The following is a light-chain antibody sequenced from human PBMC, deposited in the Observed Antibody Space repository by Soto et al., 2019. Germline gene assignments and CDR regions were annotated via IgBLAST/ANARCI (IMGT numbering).Light chain of an antibody. CDR2: GAS. CDR1: QSVSNN. CDR3: QQFNNWPLT. J-gene: IGKJ4*01. V-gene: IGKV3-15*01. Sequence: EIAMTQSPATLSVSPGERGTLSCRASQSVSNNLAWYQQKPGQAPRLLIYGASTRATGVPARFSGRGSGTEFTLTISSLQSEDFAVYYCQQFNNWPLTFGGGTKVDIK.